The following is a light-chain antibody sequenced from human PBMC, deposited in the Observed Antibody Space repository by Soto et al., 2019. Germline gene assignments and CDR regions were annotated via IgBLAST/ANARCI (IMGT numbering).Light chain of an antibody. Sequence: EIVLTQSPGTLSLSPGERATLSCRASQSVSSSYLAWYQQKPGQAPRLLIYGASSRATGIPDRFSGSGSGTDFTLTISRLEPEDFAVYYCQQYGSSPQGLWTFGQGTKVDIK. CDR2: GAS. CDR3: QQYGSSPQGLWT. CDR1: QSVSSSY. V-gene: IGKV3-20*01. J-gene: IGKJ1*01.